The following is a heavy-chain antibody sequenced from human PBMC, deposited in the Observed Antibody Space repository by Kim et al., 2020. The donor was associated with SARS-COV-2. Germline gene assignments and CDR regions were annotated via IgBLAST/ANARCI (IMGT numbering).Heavy chain of an antibody. CDR3: AKDLHGLWFGESAPGY. CDR2: IWYDGSNK. Sequence: GGSLRLSCAASGFTFSSYGMHWVRQAPGKGLEWVAVIWYDGSNKYYADSVKGRFTISRDNSKNTLYLQMNSLRAEDTAVYYCAKDLHGLWFGESAPGYWGQGALVTVSS. V-gene: IGHV3-33*06. CDR1: GFTFSSYG. J-gene: IGHJ4*02. D-gene: IGHD3-10*01.